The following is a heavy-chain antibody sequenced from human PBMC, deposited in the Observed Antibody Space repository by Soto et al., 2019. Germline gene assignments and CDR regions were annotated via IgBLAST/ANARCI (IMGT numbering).Heavy chain of an antibody. CDR2: IYWNDDK. J-gene: IGHJ4*02. D-gene: IGHD3-16*01. V-gene: IGHV2-5*01. Sequence: QITLKESGPTLVEPTQTLTLTCTYSGFSLRTTGVGVGWIRQPPGKALEWLGIIYWNDDKRYSPSLKNRFTLTSDISKSQVVLTMPNMDPVDTATYYCAHTWGLAFDYWGQGTLVIVSS. CDR1: GFSLRTTGVG. CDR3: AHTWGLAFDY.